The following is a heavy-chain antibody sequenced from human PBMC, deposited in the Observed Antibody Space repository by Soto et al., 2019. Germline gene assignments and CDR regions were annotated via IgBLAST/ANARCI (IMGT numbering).Heavy chain of an antibody. V-gene: IGHV4-59*08. CDR1: GGSISSYY. Sequence: SETLSLTCTVSGGSISSYYWSWIRQPPGKGLEWIGYIYYSGGTNYNPSLKSRVTISVDTSKNQFSLKLSSVTAADTAVYYCAISPSDYGDYDYYYCYMDVWGKGNTVTVSS. CDR2: IYYSGGT. D-gene: IGHD4-17*01. CDR3: AISPSDYGDYDYYYCYMDV. J-gene: IGHJ6*03.